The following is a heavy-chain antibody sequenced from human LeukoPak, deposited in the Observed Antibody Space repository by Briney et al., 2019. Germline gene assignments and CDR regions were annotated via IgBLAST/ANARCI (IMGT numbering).Heavy chain of an antibody. CDR3: ATYCSSTSCYSLTDY. V-gene: IGHV3-23*01. J-gene: IGHJ4*02. D-gene: IGHD2-2*01. CDR2: ISGSGGRT. CDR1: GFTFSSYA. Sequence: PGGSLRLSCAASGFTFSSYAMSWVRQAPGKGLEWVSAISGSGGRTHYADSVKGRFTISRDNSKNTLYLQMNSLRAEDTAVYYCATYCSSTSCYSLTDYWGQGTLVTVSS.